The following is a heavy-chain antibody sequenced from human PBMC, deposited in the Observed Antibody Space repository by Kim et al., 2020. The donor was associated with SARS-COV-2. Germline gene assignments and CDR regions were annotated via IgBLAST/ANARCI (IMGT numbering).Heavy chain of an antibody. D-gene: IGHD2-8*01. Sequence: SETLSLTCTVSGGSISSYYWSWIRQPPGKGLEWIGYIYYSGSTNYNPSLKSRVTISVDTSKNQFSLKLSSVTAADTAVYYCARGNGPHADMLYWGQGTLVTVSS. CDR3: ARGNGPHADMLY. CDR1: GGSISSYY. J-gene: IGHJ4*02. CDR2: IYYSGST. V-gene: IGHV4-59*01.